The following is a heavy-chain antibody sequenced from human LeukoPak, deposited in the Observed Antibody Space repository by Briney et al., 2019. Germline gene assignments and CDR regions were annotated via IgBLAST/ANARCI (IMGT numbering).Heavy chain of an antibody. V-gene: IGHV4-59*01. CDR1: GGSINAYY. J-gene: IGHJ4*02. D-gene: IGHD5-24*01. Sequence: KPSETLSLTCTVSGGSINAYYWGWIRQPPGKGLEWIGYVYHSGSTNYNPSLKSRVTMSVDTSNNQFSLKLSSVTAADTAMYYCARGRGRDGYNYFDYWGQGTLVTVSS. CDR3: ARGRGRDGYNYFDY. CDR2: VYHSGST.